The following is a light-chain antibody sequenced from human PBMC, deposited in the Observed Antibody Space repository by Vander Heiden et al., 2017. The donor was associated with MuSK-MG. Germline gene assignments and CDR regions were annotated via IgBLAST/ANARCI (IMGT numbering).Light chain of an antibody. CDR3: HQDHEYST. CDR1: QSVRTW. CDR2: DAS. Sequence: DIQMTQSPSTLSASVGDRVTITYRASQSVRTWLAWYQQKPGKAPKLLVYDASTWQSGVPSRFSGSGSGTEFTLTSSSLQPDDFATFYCHQDHEYSTFGQGTKVEVK. J-gene: IGKJ1*01. V-gene: IGKV1-5*01.